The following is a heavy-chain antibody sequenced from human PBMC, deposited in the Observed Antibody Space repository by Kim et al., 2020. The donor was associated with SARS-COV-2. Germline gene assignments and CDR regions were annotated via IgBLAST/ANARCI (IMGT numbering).Heavy chain of an antibody. CDR3: ARVREGVQWLVLGFDY. CDR2: ISYDGSNK. CDR1: GFTFSSYA. Sequence: GGSLRLSCAASGFTFSSYAMHWVRQAPGKGLEWVAVISYDGSNKYYADSVKGRFTISRDNSKNTLYLQMNSLRAEDTAVYYCARVREGVQWLVLGFDYWGQGTLVTVSS. V-gene: IGHV3-30-3*01. D-gene: IGHD6-19*01. J-gene: IGHJ4*02.